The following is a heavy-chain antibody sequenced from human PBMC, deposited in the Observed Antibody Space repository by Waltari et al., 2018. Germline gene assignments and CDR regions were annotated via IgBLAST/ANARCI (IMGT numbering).Heavy chain of an antibody. CDR2: INHSGST. Sequence: QVQLQQWGAGLLKPSETLSLTCAVYGGSFSGYYWSWIRQPPGKGLEWIGEINHSGSTNYHPSLKSRVTISVDTSKNQFSLKLSSVTAADTAVYYCARAKWYNWFDPWGQGTLVTVSS. CDR1: GGSFSGYY. V-gene: IGHV4-34*01. J-gene: IGHJ5*02. D-gene: IGHD2-15*01. CDR3: ARAKWYNWFDP.